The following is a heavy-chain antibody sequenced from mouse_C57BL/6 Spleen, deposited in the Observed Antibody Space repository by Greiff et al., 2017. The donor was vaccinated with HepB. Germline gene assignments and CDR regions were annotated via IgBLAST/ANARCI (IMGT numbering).Heavy chain of an antibody. J-gene: IGHJ2*01. V-gene: IGHV1-64*01. Sequence: VQLQQPGAELVKPGASVKLSCKASGYTFTSYWMHWVKQRPGQGLEWIGMIHPNSGSTNYNEKFKSKATLTVDKSSSTAYMQLSSLTSEDSAVYYCARCGLLRSYYFDYWGQGTTLTVSS. CDR3: ARCGLLRSYYFDY. D-gene: IGHD1-1*01. CDR1: GYTFTSYW. CDR2: IHPNSGST.